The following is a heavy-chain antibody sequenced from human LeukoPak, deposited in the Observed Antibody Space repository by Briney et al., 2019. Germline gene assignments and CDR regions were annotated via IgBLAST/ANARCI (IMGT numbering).Heavy chain of an antibody. CDR3: ARDRIAADKPDGYYFDY. V-gene: IGHV4-39*07. J-gene: IGHJ4*02. D-gene: IGHD6-13*01. CDR2: IYYSGST. Sequence: PSETLSLTCTVPGGSISSSSYYWGWIRQPPGKGLEWIGSIYYSGSTYYNPSLKSRVTISVDTSKNQFSLKLSSVTAADTAVYYCARDRIAADKPDGYYFDYWGQGTLVTVSS. CDR1: GGSISSSSYY.